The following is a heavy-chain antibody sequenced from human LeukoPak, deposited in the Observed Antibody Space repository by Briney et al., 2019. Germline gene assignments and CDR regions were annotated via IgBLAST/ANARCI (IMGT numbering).Heavy chain of an antibody. V-gene: IGHV4-34*01. CDR2: INHSGST. J-gene: IGHJ4*02. CDR3: ARARYYFDY. CDR1: GGSFSGYY. Sequence: SETLSLTCAVYGGSFSGYYWSWIRQPPGKGLEWIGEINHSGSTNYNPSLKSRVTISVDTSKNQFSLKLSSVTAADTAVYYCARARYYFDYWGQGTLVTVSS.